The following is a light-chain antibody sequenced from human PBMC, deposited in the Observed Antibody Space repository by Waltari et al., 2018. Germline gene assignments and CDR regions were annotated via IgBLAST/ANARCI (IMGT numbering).Light chain of an antibody. V-gene: IGKV3-15*01. J-gene: IGKJ4*01. Sequence: DIVLPQSPATLSLSPGERATLSCRASQSVSSSLAWYQQKPGQAPRLLIYGASSRATGIPDRFSGSGSGTDFTLTISSLEPEDFAVYYCQQYSNWPLTFGGGTKVEIK. CDR3: QQYSNWPLT. CDR1: QSVSSS. CDR2: GAS.